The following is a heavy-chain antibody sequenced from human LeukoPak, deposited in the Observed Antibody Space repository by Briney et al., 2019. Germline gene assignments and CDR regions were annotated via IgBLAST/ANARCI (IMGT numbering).Heavy chain of an antibody. CDR2: IYYSGST. CDR1: GGSISSYY. CDR3: ATSRDGYNVYFDY. J-gene: IGHJ4*02. D-gene: IGHD5-24*01. Sequence: PSVTLSLTCTVSGGSISSYYWSWIRQPPGKGLEWIGYIYYSGSTNYNPSLKSRVTISVDTSKNQFSLRLSSVTAADTAVYYCATSRDGYNVYFDYWGQGTLVTVSS. V-gene: IGHV4-59*01.